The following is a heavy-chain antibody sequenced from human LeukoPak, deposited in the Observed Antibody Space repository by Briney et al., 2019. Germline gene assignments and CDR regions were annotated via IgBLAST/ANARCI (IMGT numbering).Heavy chain of an antibody. CDR1: GYAFTSYY. J-gene: IGHJ3*02. Sequence: ASVKVSCKASGYAFTSYYMHWVRQAPGQGLEWMGIINPSGGSTSYAQKFQGRVTMTRDTSTSTVYMELSSLRSEDTAIYYCAKRGGGTMFAFDIWGQGTMVTVSS. V-gene: IGHV1-46*01. D-gene: IGHD3-10*02. CDR2: INPSGGST. CDR3: AKRGGGTMFAFDI.